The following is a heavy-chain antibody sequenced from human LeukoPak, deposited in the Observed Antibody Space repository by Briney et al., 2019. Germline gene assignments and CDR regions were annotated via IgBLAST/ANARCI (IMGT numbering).Heavy chain of an antibody. V-gene: IGHV1-69*05. J-gene: IGHJ5*02. CDR1: GGTFSSYA. Sequence: ASVKVSCKASGGTFSSYAISWVRQVPGQGLEWMGGIIPIFGTANYAQKFQGRVTITTDESTSTAYMELSSLRSEDTAVYYCAREATGWFDPWGQGTLVTVSS. CDR3: AREATGWFDP. CDR2: IIPIFGTA.